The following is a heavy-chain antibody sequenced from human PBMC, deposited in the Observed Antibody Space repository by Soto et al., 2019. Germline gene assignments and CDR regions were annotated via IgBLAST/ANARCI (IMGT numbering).Heavy chain of an antibody. CDR1: GFIFSNYA. V-gene: IGHV3-23*01. Sequence: PGGSLRLSCAVSGFIFSNYAMNWVRQAPGKGLEWVSVITIGGGATYADSVKGRFIISRDNSRNTLYLQMNSLRVEDTAVYYCAKEFPGSLYYWGHGTLVTVSP. J-gene: IGHJ4*01. CDR2: ITIGGGA. D-gene: IGHD6-19*01. CDR3: AKEFPGSLYY.